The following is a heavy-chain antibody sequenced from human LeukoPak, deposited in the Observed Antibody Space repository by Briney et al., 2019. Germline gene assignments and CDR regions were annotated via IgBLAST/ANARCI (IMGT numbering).Heavy chain of an antibody. D-gene: IGHD6-19*01. CDR2: ISSSSSDI. J-gene: IGHJ5*02. CDR3: ARARHSRGWYGENWLDP. CDR1: GFTFSSYS. Sequence: PGGSLRLSCAASGFTFSSYSMNWVRQAPGKGLECVSSISSSSSDIYYADSVKDRFTISRDNAKNSLYLQMNSLRAEDTAVYYCARARHSRGWYGENWLDPWGQGTLVTVSS. V-gene: IGHV3-21*01.